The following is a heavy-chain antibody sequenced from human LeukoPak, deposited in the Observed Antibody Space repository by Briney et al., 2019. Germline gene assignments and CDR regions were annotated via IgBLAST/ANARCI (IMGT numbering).Heavy chain of an antibody. D-gene: IGHD3-16*02. CDR2: IYSTGRT. J-gene: IGHJ4*02. CDR1: GGSITTYY. Sequence: SETLSLTCTVSGGSITTYYWSWIRQPAGKGLEWIGRIYSTGRTNYSPSLKSRVTISVDTSKNQFSLKLSSVTAADTAVYYCARDKGGYDYVWGSYRSLYYFDYWGQGTLVTVSS. CDR3: ARDKGGYDYVWGSYRSLYYFDY. V-gene: IGHV4-4*07.